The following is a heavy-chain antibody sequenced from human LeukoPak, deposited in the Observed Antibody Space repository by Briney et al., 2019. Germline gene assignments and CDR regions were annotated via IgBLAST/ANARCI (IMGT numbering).Heavy chain of an antibody. V-gene: IGHV3-53*01. CDR2: IYSGGST. Sequence: PGGSLRLSCAASGFTVSSNYMSWVRQAPGKGLEWVSVIYSGGSTYYADSVKGRFTISRDNSKNTLYLQMNSLRAEDTAVYCCARDRREYYDSSGHKQGDYWGQGTLVTVSS. CDR1: GFTVSSNY. J-gene: IGHJ4*02. CDR3: ARDRREYYDSSGHKQGDY. D-gene: IGHD3-22*01.